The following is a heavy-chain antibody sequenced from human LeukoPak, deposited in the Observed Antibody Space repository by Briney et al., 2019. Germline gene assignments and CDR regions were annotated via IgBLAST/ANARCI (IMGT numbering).Heavy chain of an antibody. CDR2: ISSTGSTI. CDR1: GFTFSRYE. J-gene: IGHJ4*02. D-gene: IGHD6-13*01. Sequence: GGSLRLSCAASGFTFSRYEMNWVRQAPGKGLEWVSYISSTGSTIYYADSVKGRFTISRDNAKNSLYLQMNSLRAEDTAVYYGARDALAATGTRGDYWGQGTLVTVSS. CDR3: ARDALAATGTRGDY. V-gene: IGHV3-48*03.